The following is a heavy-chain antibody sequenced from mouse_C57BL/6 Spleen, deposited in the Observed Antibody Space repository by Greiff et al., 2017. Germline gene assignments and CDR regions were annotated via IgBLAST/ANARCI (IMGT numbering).Heavy chain of an antibody. CDR3: ANSPYGPFAY. CDR1: GYTFTSYG. Sequence: VQLQESGAELARPGASVKLSCKASGYTFTSYGISWVKQRTGKGLEWIGEIYPRSGNTYYNEKFKGKATLTADKSSSTSYLELRSLTSEDSAVYFCANSPYGPFAYWGQWTLVSVSA. V-gene: IGHV1-81*01. J-gene: IGHJ3*01. CDR2: IYPRSGNT. D-gene: IGHD1-1*02.